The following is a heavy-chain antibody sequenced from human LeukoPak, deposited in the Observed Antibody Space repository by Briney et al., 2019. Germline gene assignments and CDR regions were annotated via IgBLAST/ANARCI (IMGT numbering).Heavy chain of an antibody. D-gene: IGHD3-10*01. J-gene: IGHJ4*02. V-gene: IGHV4-30-2*05. CDR1: GGSISSGGYY. CDR2: IYHSGST. Sequence: SETLSLTCTVSGGSISSGGYYWSWIRQPPGKGLEWIGYIYHSGSTYYNPSLKSRVTISVDTSKNQFSLKLSSVTAADTAVYYCARGYHYYGSGSFDYWGQGTLVTVSS. CDR3: ARGYHYYGSGSFDY.